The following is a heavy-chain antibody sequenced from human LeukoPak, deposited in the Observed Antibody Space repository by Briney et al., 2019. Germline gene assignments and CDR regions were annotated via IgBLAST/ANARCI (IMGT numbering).Heavy chain of an antibody. CDR2: IIPIFGTA. CDR3: ARVDWNDAVVLDS. CDR1: GGTFSSYA. D-gene: IGHD1-1*01. Sequence: ASVKVSCKASGGTFSSYAISWVRQAPGQGLEWMGGIIPIFGTANYAQKFQGRVTITADESTSTAYMELSSLRSEDTAVYYCARVDWNDAVVLDSWGQGTLVTVSS. J-gene: IGHJ4*02. V-gene: IGHV1-69*13.